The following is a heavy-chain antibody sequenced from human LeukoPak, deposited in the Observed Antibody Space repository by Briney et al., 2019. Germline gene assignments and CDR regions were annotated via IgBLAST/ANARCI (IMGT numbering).Heavy chain of an antibody. D-gene: IGHD4-17*01. Sequence: GGSLRLSCAASGFTFSSYAMHWVRQAPGKGLEWVAVISYDGSNKYYADSVKGRFTFSRDNSKNTLYLQMNSLRAEDTAVYYCARESLQSNDYGDYYDYWGQGTLVTVSS. CDR2: ISYDGSNK. V-gene: IGHV3-30*04. CDR3: ARESLQSNDYGDYYDY. J-gene: IGHJ4*02. CDR1: GFTFSSYA.